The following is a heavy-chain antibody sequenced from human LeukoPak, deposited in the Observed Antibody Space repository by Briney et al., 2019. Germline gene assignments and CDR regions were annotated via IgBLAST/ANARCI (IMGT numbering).Heavy chain of an antibody. J-gene: IGHJ4*02. Sequence: GGSLRLSCAASEFTFNNYWMSWVRQAPGKGLEWVANVKQDGSEKYYVDSVKGRFTISRDNAKNSLYLQMNSLRAEDTAVYYCARWYSNNWHLAYWGQGTLVTVSS. D-gene: IGHD6-13*01. V-gene: IGHV3-7*03. CDR3: ARWYSNNWHLAY. CDR2: VKQDGSEK. CDR1: EFTFNNYW.